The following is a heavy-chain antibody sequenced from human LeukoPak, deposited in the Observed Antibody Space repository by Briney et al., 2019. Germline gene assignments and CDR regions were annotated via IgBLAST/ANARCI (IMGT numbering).Heavy chain of an antibody. J-gene: IGHJ4*02. CDR1: GGSISSSSYY. Sequence: SETLSLTCTVSGGSISSSSYYWGWIRQPPGKGLEWIGSIYYSGSTYYNPSLKSRVTISVDTSKNQFSLKLSSVTAADTAVYYCASDPTTYYDFWSGYYTGCFDYWGQGTLVTVSS. CDR3: ASDPTTYYDFWSGYYTGCFDY. CDR2: IYYSGST. D-gene: IGHD3-3*01. V-gene: IGHV4-39*07.